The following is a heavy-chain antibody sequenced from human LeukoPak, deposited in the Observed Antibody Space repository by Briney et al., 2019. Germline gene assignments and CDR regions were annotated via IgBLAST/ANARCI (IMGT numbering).Heavy chain of an antibody. CDR2: VNPDGNEK. V-gene: IGHV3-7*04. Sequence: GGSLKLSCAASGFIFSSYWMSWVRQAPGKGLEWVAKVNPDGNEKYYVDSVRGRFTISKDNPKNSVYLQMDSLKAEDTAVYYCARGQYQLLWGKGALIIVSS. J-gene: IGHJ4*02. CDR3: ARGQYQLL. CDR1: GFIFSSYW. D-gene: IGHD2-2*01.